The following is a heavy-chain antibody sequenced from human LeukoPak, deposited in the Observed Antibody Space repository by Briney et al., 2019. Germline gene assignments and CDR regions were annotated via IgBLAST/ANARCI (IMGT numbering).Heavy chain of an antibody. J-gene: IGHJ6*02. V-gene: IGHV1-69*04. D-gene: IGHD3-3*01. CDR1: GGTFSSYA. CDR3: ARDRYYDFWSGFPFHYYYGMDV. Sequence: ASVKVSCKASGGTFSSYAISWVRQAPGQGLEWMGRIIPILGIANYAQKLQGRVTMTTDTSTSTAYMELRSLRSDDTAVYYCARDRYYDFWSGFPFHYYYGMDVWGQGTTVTVSS. CDR2: IIPILGIA.